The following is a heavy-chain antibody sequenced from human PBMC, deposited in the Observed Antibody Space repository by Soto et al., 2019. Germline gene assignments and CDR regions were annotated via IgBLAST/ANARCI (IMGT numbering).Heavy chain of an antibody. V-gene: IGHV3-23*01. J-gene: IGHJ4*02. CDR2: ISGSGGST. Sequence: LSLTCAASGFTFSSYAMSWVRQAPGKGLEWVSAISGSGGSTYYADSVKGRFTISRDNSKNTLYLQMNSLRAEDTAVYYCAKGYYDSSGYYYYWGQGTLVTVSS. CDR3: AKGYYDSSGYYYY. CDR1: GFTFSSYA. D-gene: IGHD3-22*01.